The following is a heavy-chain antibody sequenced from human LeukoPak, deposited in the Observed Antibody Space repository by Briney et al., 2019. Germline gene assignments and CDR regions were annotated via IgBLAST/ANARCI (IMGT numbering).Heavy chain of an antibody. J-gene: IGHJ3*01. D-gene: IGHD6-19*01. CDR2: LYTGGDT. CDR1: GFTVTSNY. Sequence: PGGSLRLPCAASGFTVTSNYMSWVPPAPGKRLEWVSDLYTGGDTYYADSVKGRFTISRHNSKNTLYLHMHSLRTVDTAVYYCARASYSSGLRGAIAVWGQGTMVTVSS. V-gene: IGHV3-53*04. CDR3: ARASYSSGLRGAIAV.